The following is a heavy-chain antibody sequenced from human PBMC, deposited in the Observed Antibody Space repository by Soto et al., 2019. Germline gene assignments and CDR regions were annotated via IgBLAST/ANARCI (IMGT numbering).Heavy chain of an antibody. CDR3: ARDLRYCGGDCHTFDY. J-gene: IGHJ4*02. V-gene: IGHV1-18*01. CDR2: ISAYNGNT. CDR1: GYTFTSYG. D-gene: IGHD2-21*02. Sequence: ASVKVSCKASGYTFTSYGISWVRQAPGQGLEWMGWISAYNGNTNYAQKLQGRVTTTTDTSTSTAYMELRSLRSDDTAVYYCARDLRYCGGDCHTFDYWGQGTLVTVSS.